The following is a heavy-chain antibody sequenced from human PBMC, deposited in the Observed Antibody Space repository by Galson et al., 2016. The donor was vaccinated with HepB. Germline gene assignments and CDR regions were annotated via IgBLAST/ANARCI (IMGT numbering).Heavy chain of an antibody. V-gene: IGHV3-23*01. CDR2: ICGIFGEV. Sequence: SLRLSCAASGFTFRNYGMTWVRQAPGKGLEWVSTICGIFGEVHYADSVKGRFTITRDKSKNTLFLQMNSVRSDDTAVYYCAQDPSHWVDATFGYWGQGTLVTVSS. J-gene: IGHJ4*02. D-gene: IGHD3-16*01. CDR3: AQDPSHWVDATFGY. CDR1: GFTFRNYG.